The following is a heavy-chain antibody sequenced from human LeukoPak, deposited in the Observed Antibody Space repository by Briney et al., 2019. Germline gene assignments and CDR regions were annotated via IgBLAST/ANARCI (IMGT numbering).Heavy chain of an antibody. CDR2: IYSGGST. J-gene: IGHJ4*02. CDR1: GFTVSSNY. Sequence: GGSLRLSCAASGFTVSSNYMSWVRQAPGKGLEWVSVIYSGGSTYYADSVKGRFTISRHNSKDTLYLQMNSLRAEDTAVYYCARAPEWLIFDYWGQGTLVTVSS. CDR3: ARAPEWLIFDY. D-gene: IGHD6-19*01. V-gene: IGHV3-53*04.